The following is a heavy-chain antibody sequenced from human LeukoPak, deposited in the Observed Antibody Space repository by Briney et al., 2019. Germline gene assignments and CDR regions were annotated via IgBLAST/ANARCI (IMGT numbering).Heavy chain of an antibody. CDR2: IYTSVNT. J-gene: IGHJ3*02. V-gene: IGHV4-61*02. CDR1: GGSISSGSYY. Sequence: SETLSLTCAVSGGSISSGSYYWSWIRQPAGKGLEWIGRIYTSVNTNYNPSLKSRVSISVVTSKNQFSLQLSSVTAADTAVYYCAREVHDYVWGSQHDALDIWGQGTMVTVSS. D-gene: IGHD3-16*01. CDR3: AREVHDYVWGSQHDALDI.